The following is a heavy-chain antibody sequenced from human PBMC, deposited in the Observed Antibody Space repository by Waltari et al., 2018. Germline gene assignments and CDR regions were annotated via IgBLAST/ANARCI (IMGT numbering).Heavy chain of an antibody. CDR3: ARDRFLLWFGLLDV. Sequence: EVQILESGGGLVQPGGSLRLSCAASGFTLIKNAMAWVRQAPGKGLEWVSAVTGSGGTTHYADSVKGRFTISRHNSENTIFLQMDSLRVEDTAIYYCARDRFLLWFGLLDVWGQGTTVTVSS. V-gene: IGHV3-23*01. D-gene: IGHD3-10*01. CDR1: GFTLIKNA. CDR2: VTGSGGTT. J-gene: IGHJ6*02.